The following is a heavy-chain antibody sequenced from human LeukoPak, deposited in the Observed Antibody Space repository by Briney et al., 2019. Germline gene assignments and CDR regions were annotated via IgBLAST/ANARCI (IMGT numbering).Heavy chain of an antibody. Sequence: GGSLRLSCAASGFTFSSCGMHWVRQAPGKGLEWVAVISYDGSNKYYADSVKGRFTISRDNSRNTLFLEMNSLRAEDTAVYYCAKALTSGWYLDAFNIWGQGTMVTVSS. CDR3: AKALTSGWYLDAFNI. CDR1: GFTFSSCG. CDR2: ISYDGSNK. D-gene: IGHD6-19*01. V-gene: IGHV3-30*18. J-gene: IGHJ3*02.